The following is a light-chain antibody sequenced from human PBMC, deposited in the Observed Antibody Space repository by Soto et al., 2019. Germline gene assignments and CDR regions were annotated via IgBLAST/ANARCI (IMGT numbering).Light chain of an antibody. J-gene: IGKJ2*01. CDR2: GAS. CDR3: QQYGSSPPYT. V-gene: IGKV3-20*01. CDR1: QSVSSAY. Sequence: EILLTQSPGTLSLSPGERATLSCRANQSVSSAYLAWYQQKPGQAPRLLISGASIRATGIPERFSGSGSGTDFTLTISRLEPEDSAVYYCQQYGSSPPYTFGQGTKLEIK.